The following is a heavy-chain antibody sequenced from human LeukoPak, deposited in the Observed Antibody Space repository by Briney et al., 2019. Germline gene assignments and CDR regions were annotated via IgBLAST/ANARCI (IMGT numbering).Heavy chain of an antibody. D-gene: IGHD1-26*01. J-gene: IGHJ4*02. CDR2: IWYDGSNQ. V-gene: IGHV3-33*01. CDR1: VFTFRRYG. CDR3: ARDRAGPTFYYFDY. Sequence: GGALRVSCAASVFTFRRYGMHGVRQAPGKGLEGVAFIWYDGSNQYYADSVRGGFTISRDNSQNTLYLQLNSLRAEDRAVYYWARDRAGPTFYYFDYWGQGTLVTVSS.